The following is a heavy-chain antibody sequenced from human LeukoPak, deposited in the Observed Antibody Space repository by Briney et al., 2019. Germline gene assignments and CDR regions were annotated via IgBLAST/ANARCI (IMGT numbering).Heavy chain of an antibody. CDR1: GGSISSSSYY. V-gene: IGHV4-39*01. J-gene: IGHJ4*02. CDR3: ARSIAAADDY. D-gene: IGHD6-13*01. Sequence: SETLSLTCTVSGGSISSSSYYWGWIRQPPGKGLEWIGSIYYSGSTYYNPSLKSRVTISVDTSKNQFSLKLSSVTAADTAVYYCARSIAAADDYWGQGTLVTVSS. CDR2: IYYSGST.